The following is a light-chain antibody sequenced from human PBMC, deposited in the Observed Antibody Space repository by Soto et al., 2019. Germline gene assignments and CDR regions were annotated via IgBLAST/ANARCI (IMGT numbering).Light chain of an antibody. CDR1: SGQSSYA. J-gene: IGLJ1*01. Sequence: QSVLTQSPSASASLGASVKLTCTLSSGQSSYAIAWHQQQPEKGPRYLMKLNSDGSHSKGDGIPDRFSGSSSGAERYLTISSLQSEDEADYYCQTWGTGIHVLGTGTKLTVL. V-gene: IGLV4-69*01. CDR2: LNSDGSH. CDR3: QTWGTGIHV.